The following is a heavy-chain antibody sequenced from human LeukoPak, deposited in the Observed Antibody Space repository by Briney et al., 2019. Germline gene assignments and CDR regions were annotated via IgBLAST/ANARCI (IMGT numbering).Heavy chain of an antibody. CDR3: ISTGPIPQYYFDY. CDR2: INHSGST. D-gene: IGHD2-2*01. CDR1: GGSFSGYY. V-gene: IGHV4-34*01. Sequence: PSETLSLTCAVYGGSFSGYYWSWIRQPPGKGLEWIGEINHSGSTNYNPSLKSRVTISVDTSKNQFSLKLSSVTAADTAVYYCISTGPIPQYYFDYWGQGTLVTVSS. J-gene: IGHJ4*02.